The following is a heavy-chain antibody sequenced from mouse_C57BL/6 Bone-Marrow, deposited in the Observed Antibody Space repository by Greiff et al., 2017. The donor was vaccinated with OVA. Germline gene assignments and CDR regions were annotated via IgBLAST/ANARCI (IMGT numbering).Heavy chain of an antibody. Sequence: VQLQQSGAELARPGASVKLSCKASGYTFTSYGISWVKQRTGQGLEWIGEIYPRSGNSYYNEKFKGKATLTADKSSSTAYMELSSLTSEDAAVYFCARKLERKYFDDWGQGTTLTVSS. CDR3: ARKLERKYFDD. V-gene: IGHV1-81*01. D-gene: IGHD4-1*01. J-gene: IGHJ2*01. CDR2: IYPRSGNS. CDR1: GYTFTSYG.